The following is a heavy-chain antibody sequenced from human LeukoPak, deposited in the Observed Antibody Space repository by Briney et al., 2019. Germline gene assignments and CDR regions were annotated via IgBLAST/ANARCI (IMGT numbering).Heavy chain of an antibody. CDR1: GVSFSNYN. CDR2: ISSSRIVK. CDR3: SKDHVDCGGGYSHSGDY. D-gene: IGHD2-21*01. J-gene: IGHJ4*02. Sequence: GGTLRLSCTASGVSFSNYNMNWVPQARRKGLEELTYISSSRIVKQSTESAKGRFAFSRGNNKNSLYLQMNRLISGAKALYYCSKDHVDCGGGYSHSGDYCGQGTLVTVSS. V-gene: IGHV3-48*01.